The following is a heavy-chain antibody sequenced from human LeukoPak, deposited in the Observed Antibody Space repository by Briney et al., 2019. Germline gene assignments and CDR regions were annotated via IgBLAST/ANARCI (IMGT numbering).Heavy chain of an antibody. V-gene: IGHV3-23*01. Sequence: QPGGSLRLSCAASGFTVSGNYMSWVRQAPGKGLEWVSAIFGNGVTTYYADSVKGRFTLSSDSSRNTVYFQLNNLRVEDTAIYYCAKASWVSSTDAVRWGQGTLVTVSS. CDR3: AKASWVSSTDAVR. D-gene: IGHD3-16*01. CDR2: IFGNGVTT. J-gene: IGHJ4*02. CDR1: GFTVSGNY.